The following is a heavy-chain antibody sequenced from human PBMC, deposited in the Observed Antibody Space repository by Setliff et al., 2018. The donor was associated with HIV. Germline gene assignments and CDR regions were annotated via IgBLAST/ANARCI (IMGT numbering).Heavy chain of an antibody. D-gene: IGHD7-27*01. CDR2: IYSGGSST. CDR3: AKFLGIGRYFDH. CDR1: GLTFSRYA. Sequence: GGSLRLSCAASGLTFSRYAMSWVRQAPGKGLEWVSIIYSGGSSTYYADSVKGRFTISRDNSKNTLYLQLNNLRAEDTAVYYCAKFLGIGRYFDHWGQGTLVTVSS. J-gene: IGHJ4*02. V-gene: IGHV3-23*03.